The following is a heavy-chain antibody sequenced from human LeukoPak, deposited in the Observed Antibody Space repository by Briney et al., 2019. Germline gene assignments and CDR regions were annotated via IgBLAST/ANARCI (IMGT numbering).Heavy chain of an antibody. V-gene: IGHV4-39*07. D-gene: IGHD2-15*01. CDR1: GGSINSANSY. J-gene: IGHJ3*02. Sequence: SETLSLTCIVSGGSINSANSYWSWIRQPPGKGLEWIGSIYYHGSTYDDPSLKSRVTISLDTPKNQFSLNLTSVTAADTAVYYCAREGYAVVAATRDAFDIWGQGTMVTVSS. CDR2: IYYHGST. CDR3: AREGYAVVAATRDAFDI.